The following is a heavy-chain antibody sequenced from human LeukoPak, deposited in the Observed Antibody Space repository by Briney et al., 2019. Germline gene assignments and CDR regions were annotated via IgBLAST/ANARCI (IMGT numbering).Heavy chain of an antibody. D-gene: IGHD6-13*01. CDR3: ARVRSSSWFDY. CDR1: GFTFSSSS. V-gene: IGHV3-74*01. CDR2: ISSDGTST. Sequence: GGSLRLSCSASGFTFSSSSMHWVRRAPGKGLVWVSRISSDGTSTNYADSVKGRFIISRDNAKNTLYLQMNSLRAEDTAVYFCARVRSSSWFDYWGQGTLVAVST. J-gene: IGHJ4*02.